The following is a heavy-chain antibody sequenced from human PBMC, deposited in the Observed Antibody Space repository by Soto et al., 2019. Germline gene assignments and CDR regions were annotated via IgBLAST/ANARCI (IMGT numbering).Heavy chain of an antibody. D-gene: IGHD4-17*01. J-gene: IGHJ6*02. CDR3: ARGGDYVSYYYYGMDV. V-gene: IGHV3-33*01. Sequence: GGSLRLSCAASGFSFSDYGMHWVRQAPGKGLEWVALIWYDGSNKYYEDSVKGRFTISRDNSKNTLFLQMNSLRVEDTAVYYCARGGDYVSYYYYGMDVWGQGTTVTVSS. CDR2: IWYDGSNK. CDR1: GFSFSDYG.